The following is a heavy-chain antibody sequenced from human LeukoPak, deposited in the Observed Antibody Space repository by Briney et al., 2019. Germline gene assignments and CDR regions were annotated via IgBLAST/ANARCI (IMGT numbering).Heavy chain of an antibody. Sequence: GASVKVSCKPTGYTFTAYYIHWVRQAPGQGFQLMGWINLNSGGTNYAQSFQGRVTMTRDTSISTVFMELSSLISDDTAEYYCARGGGSYFVDYWGQGTLVTVSS. D-gene: IGHD1-26*01. CDR2: INLNSGGT. CDR3: ARGGGSYFVDY. CDR1: GYTFTAYY. V-gene: IGHV1-2*02. J-gene: IGHJ4*02.